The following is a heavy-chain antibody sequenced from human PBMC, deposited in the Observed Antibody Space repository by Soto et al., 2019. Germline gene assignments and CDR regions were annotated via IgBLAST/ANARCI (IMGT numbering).Heavy chain of an antibody. J-gene: IGHJ2*01. CDR1: GFPFSTYG. CDR3: ARASGSFDL. Sequence: QVQLVESGGGVVQPGRYLRLSCAASGFPFSTYGMHWVRQAPGKGLEWVAVIWYDGSNKYYADSVKGRFTISRDNSKNTLYLQMNSLRAEDTAVYYCARASGSFDLWGRGTLVTVSS. V-gene: IGHV3-33*01. CDR2: IWYDGSNK.